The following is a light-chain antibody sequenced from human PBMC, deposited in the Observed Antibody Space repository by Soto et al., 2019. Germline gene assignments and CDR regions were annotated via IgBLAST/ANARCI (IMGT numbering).Light chain of an antibody. CDR1: SSDVGDYNY. Sequence: QSALTQPPSASGSPGQSVTISCTGTSSDVGDYNYVSWYQHHPGKAPKLMIYEVSKRPSGVPDRFSGSKSGNTASLTVSGLQAEDEADYYCSSYAGSNNVVVFGGGTKVTVL. CDR3: SSYAGSNNVVV. CDR2: EVS. J-gene: IGLJ2*01. V-gene: IGLV2-8*01.